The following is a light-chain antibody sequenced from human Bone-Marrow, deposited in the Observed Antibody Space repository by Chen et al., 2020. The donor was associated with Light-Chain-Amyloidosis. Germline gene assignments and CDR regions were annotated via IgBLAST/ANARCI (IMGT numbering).Light chain of an antibody. J-gene: IGLJ3*02. CDR2: DDR. CDR1: NIGSTS. V-gene: IGLV3-21*02. CDR3: QVWDRSSDRPV. Sequence: SYVLTQPSSVSVAPGQTATIACGGNNIGSTSVHWYQQPPGQAPLLVVYDDRDRPSGFPARLSGTNAGNTATLTISRVEAGDEADYYCQVWDRSSDRPVFGGGTKLTVL.